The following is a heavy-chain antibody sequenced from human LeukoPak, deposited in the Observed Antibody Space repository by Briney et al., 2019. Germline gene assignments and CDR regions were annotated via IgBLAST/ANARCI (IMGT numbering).Heavy chain of an antibody. Sequence: GASVKVSCKASGYTFTSYGISWVRQAPGQGLGWMGWISAYNGNTNYAQKLQGRVTMTTDTSTSTAYMELRSLRSDDTAVYYCARAPRYCSGGSCNAQGGYWGQGTLVTVSS. J-gene: IGHJ4*02. CDR3: ARAPRYCSGGSCNAQGGY. D-gene: IGHD2-15*01. CDR1: GYTFTSYG. CDR2: ISAYNGNT. V-gene: IGHV1-18*01.